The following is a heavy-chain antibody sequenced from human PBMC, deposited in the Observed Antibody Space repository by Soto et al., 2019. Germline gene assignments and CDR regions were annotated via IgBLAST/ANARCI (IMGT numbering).Heavy chain of an antibody. CDR2: ISSGASTI. D-gene: IGHD2-21*01. J-gene: IGHJ4*02. Sequence: QVQLVESGGGLGKPGGSLRLSCAASGFTFSDYYMSWIRQAPGKGLEWVSYISSGASTIYYADSVKGRFTISRDNAKNSLSLQMNSLRAEDTAVYYCARDLYCGGDCYSPGVDYWGQGTLVTVSS. CDR1: GFTFSDYY. CDR3: ARDLYCGGDCYSPGVDY. V-gene: IGHV3-11*01.